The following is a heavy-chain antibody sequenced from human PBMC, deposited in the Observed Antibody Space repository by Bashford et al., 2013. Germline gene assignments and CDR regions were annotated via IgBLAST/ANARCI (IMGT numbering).Heavy chain of an antibody. J-gene: IGHJ4*02. V-gene: IGHV4-34*01. CDR3: ARGSGSYHYFDY. D-gene: IGHD3-10*01. Sequence: SETLSLTCAVYGGSFSGYYWSWIRQPPGKGLEWIGEINHSGSTNHNPSLKSRVTISVDTSRNQFSLRLSSVTAADTAVYYCARGSGSYHYFDYWGQGTLVTVSS. CDR2: INHSGST. CDR1: GGSFSGYY.